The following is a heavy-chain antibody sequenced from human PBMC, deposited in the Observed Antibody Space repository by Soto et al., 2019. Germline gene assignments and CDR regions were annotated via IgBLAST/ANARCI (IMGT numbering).Heavy chain of an antibody. CDR2: ITSGGGGA. CDR1: EVTFASYD. V-gene: IGHV3-23*01. D-gene: IGHD1-1*01. CDR3: VKEGRDWNSRGSFDL. Sequence: GGSLRLSCVASEVTFASYDMDWVRQAPGKGLEWVSLITSGGGGANYADSVKGRFTISRDNSKNTLYLQMNSLRAEDTATYHCVKEGRDWNSRGSFDLWGRGTMVTVSS. J-gene: IGHJ3*01.